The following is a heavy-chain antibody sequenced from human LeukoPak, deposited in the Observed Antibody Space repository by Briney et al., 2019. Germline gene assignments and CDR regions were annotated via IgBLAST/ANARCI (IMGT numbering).Heavy chain of an antibody. D-gene: IGHD5-12*01. CDR1: GFTFSSYS. V-gene: IGHV3-48*04. CDR2: ISSSSSTI. J-gene: IGHJ4*02. CDR3: ARGPKLIVATIREDY. Sequence: GGSLRLSCAASGFTFSSYSMNWVRQAPGKGLEWVSYISSSSSTIYYADSVKGRFTISRDNAKNSLYLQMNSLRAEDTAVYYCARGPKLIVATIREDYWGQGTLVTVSS.